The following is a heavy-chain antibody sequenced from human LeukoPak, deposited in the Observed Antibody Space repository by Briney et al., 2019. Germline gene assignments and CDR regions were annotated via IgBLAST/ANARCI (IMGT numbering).Heavy chain of an antibody. J-gene: IGHJ4*02. D-gene: IGHD6-13*01. V-gene: IGHV3-30*18. CDR3: AKHSSSWYQSYFDY. Sequence: PGRSLRLSCAASGFTFSSYGMHWVRQAPGKGLEWVAVISYDGSNKYYADSVKGRFTISRDNSKNTLYLQMNSLRAEDTAVYYCAKHSSSWYQSYFDYWGQGTLVTVSS. CDR2: ISYDGSNK. CDR1: GFTFSSYG.